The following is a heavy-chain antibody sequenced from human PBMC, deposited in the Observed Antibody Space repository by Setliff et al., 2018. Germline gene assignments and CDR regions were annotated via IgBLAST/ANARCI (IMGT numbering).Heavy chain of an antibody. D-gene: IGHD5-18*01. CDR2: NSA. CDR1: GYSFINYG. CDR3: AREGVDTRSSTDYRHYMDV. Sequence: ASVKVSCKTSGYSFINYGINWVRQAPGQGLEWMGWNSAYARKFQGRVNMTIDTPTGTAYMELRRLRSDVTAVYDCAREGVDTRSSTDYRHYMDVWGKGTTVTVSS. V-gene: IGHV1-18*01. J-gene: IGHJ6*03.